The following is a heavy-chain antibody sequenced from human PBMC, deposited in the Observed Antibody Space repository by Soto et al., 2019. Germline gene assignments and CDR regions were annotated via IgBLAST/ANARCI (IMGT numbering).Heavy chain of an antibody. CDR3: ARLLGVHNTQPFCLGYFDY. CDR2: INPSGGGT. Sequence: QLVQSGAEVKKPGASVKISCKASGYNFIGQYIHWVRQAPGQGLEWMGIINPSGGGTTYAQKCQGRVVMTSAASTSTVYVELSSLTSEDTAIYFCARLLGVHNTQPFCLGYFDYWGQGTLVTVSS. V-gene: IGHV1-46*01. D-gene: IGHD3-3*01. J-gene: IGHJ4*02. CDR1: GYNFIGQY.